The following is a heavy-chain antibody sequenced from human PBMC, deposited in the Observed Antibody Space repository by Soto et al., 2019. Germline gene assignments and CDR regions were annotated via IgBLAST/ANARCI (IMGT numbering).Heavy chain of an antibody. J-gene: IGHJ4*02. D-gene: IGHD3-10*01. CDR3: ARERYGSGNRNYFDY. Sequence: EVQLVESGGGLVQPGRSLRLSCAASGLTVSSNHMKWVRQAPGKGLEWVSVIYSGGSTNYADSVKVRFTVSRDNSKNTLYLQMNSLRDEDTAVYYCARERYGSGNRNYFDYWGQGTLVTVSS. V-gene: IGHV3-66*01. CDR2: IYSGGST. CDR1: GLTVSSNH.